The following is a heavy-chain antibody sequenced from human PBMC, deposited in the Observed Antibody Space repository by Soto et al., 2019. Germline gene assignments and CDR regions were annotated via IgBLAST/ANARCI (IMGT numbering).Heavy chain of an antibody. J-gene: IGHJ6*02. Sequence: ASVKVSCKTSGYAFTGYYVYWLRQAPGQGLEWLGWINPNIGETNVARSFKGRVTLTRDTSNNTAYMEMSRLQRADSAVYYCAPDVGIAALRYYAIDFWGQGTTVTVYS. CDR2: INPNIGET. D-gene: IGHD6-13*01. V-gene: IGHV1-2*02. CDR3: APDVGIAALRYYAIDF. CDR1: GYAFTGYY.